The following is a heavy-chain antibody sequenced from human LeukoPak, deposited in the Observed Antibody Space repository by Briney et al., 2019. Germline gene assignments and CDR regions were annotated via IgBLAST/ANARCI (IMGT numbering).Heavy chain of an antibody. V-gene: IGHV3-23*01. CDR1: GFTFSSYA. CDR3: AKGTRHLRCVDY. J-gene: IGHJ4*02. D-gene: IGHD2-15*01. Sequence: PGGSLRLSCAASGFTFSSYAMSWVRQAPGRGLEWVSAISGSGGSTYYADSVKGRFTISRDNSKNTLCLQMNSLRAEDTAVYYCAKGTRHLRCVDYWGQGTLVTVSS. CDR2: ISGSGGST.